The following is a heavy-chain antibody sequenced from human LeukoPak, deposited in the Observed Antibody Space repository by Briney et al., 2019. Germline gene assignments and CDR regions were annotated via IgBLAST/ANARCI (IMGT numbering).Heavy chain of an antibody. V-gene: IGHV4-38-2*02. CDR1: DYSISSGYY. CDR3: ARRVRGVNDAFDI. CDR2: INHSGST. Sequence: SETLSLTCTVSDYSISSGYYWGWIRQPPGKGLEWIGEINHSGSTNYNPSLKSRVTISVDTSKNQFALKLSSVTAADTAVYYCARRVRGVNDAFDIWGQGTIVTVSS. J-gene: IGHJ3*02. D-gene: IGHD3-10*01.